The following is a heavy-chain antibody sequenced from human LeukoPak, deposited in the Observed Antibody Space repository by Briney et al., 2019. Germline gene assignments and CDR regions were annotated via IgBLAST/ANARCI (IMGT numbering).Heavy chain of an antibody. CDR2: ITSKAYGATT. D-gene: IGHD1-26*01. CDR1: GFTFGDYA. CDR3: SRHIVGARTFFDY. Sequence: PGGSLRLSCTASGFTFGDYAMSWVRQAPGKGLEWVGFITSKAYGATTDYAASVKGRFTISRDDSKSIAYLQVNSPKSEDTAVYYCSRHIVGARTFFDYWGQGALVTVSS. V-gene: IGHV3-49*04. J-gene: IGHJ4*02.